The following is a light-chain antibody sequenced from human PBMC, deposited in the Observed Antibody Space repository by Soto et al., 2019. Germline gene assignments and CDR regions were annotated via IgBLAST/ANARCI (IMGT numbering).Light chain of an antibody. CDR1: QSVSSSY. Sequence: EVLMTQSPDTLYVSPVERVTLSCMASQSVSSSYLAWYQQKPGLAPRLLIYDASSRATGIPDRFSGSGSGTDFSLTIRGLKPEDFAVYYCQQYRMSPNTCGQGTRLEIK. J-gene: IGKJ5*01. CDR3: QQYRMSPNT. V-gene: IGKV3D-20*01. CDR2: DAS.